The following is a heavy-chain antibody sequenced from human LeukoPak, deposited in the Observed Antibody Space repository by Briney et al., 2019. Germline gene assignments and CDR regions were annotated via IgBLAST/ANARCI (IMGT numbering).Heavy chain of an antibody. CDR2: FYYSGTT. CDR3: ARDKRGGGSLGMDV. D-gene: IGHD2-15*01. V-gene: IGHV4-39*07. CDR1: GGSISTGGYF. Sequence: SETLSLTCTVSGGSISTGGYFWGWIRQPPGKGLEWIGSFYYSGTTHYNPSLKSRITISEDTSKNQISLNLNSVTAADTAVYYCARDKRGGGSLGMDVWGQGTTVTVSS. J-gene: IGHJ6*02.